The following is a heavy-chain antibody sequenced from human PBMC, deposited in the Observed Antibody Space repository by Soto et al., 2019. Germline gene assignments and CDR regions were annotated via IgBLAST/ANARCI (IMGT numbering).Heavy chain of an antibody. CDR1: GFTFGSYA. Sequence: GGSLRLSCAASGFTFGSYAMHRVRQAPGKGLEWVAVISYDGSNKYYADSVKGRFTISRDNSKNTLYLQMNSLRAEDTAVYYCARDPVSMIVVVISAFDIWGQGTMVTVSS. J-gene: IGHJ3*02. CDR2: ISYDGSNK. V-gene: IGHV3-30-3*01. D-gene: IGHD3-22*01. CDR3: ARDPVSMIVVVISAFDI.